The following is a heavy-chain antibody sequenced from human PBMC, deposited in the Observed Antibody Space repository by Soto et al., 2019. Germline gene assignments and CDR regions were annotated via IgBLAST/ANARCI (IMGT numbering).Heavy chain of an antibody. CDR3: ARLTRDAFDI. D-gene: IGHD3-9*01. CDR2: IYYSGST. CDR1: GGSISSYY. J-gene: IGHJ3*02. V-gene: IGHV4-59*01. Sequence: SETLSLTCTVSGGSISSYYWSWIRQPPGEGLEWIGYIYYSGSTNYNPSLKSRVTISVDTSKNQFSLKLSSVTAADTAVYYCARLTRDAFDIWGQGTMVTVSS.